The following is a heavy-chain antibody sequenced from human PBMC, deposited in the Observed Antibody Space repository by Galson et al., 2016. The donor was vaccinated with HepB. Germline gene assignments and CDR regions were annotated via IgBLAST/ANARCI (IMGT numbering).Heavy chain of an antibody. D-gene: IGHD6-13*01. CDR3: ARDREQQLPDYIFYYYGMDV. V-gene: IGHV3-30-3*01. Sequence: SLRLSCAASGFALSNYAMHWVRQAPGKGLEWVAVISYDGNKIYYADSVKGRFTLSRDNSKNTLYLQMNSLRPEDTAVYYCARDREQQLPDYIFYYYGMDVWGQGTTVTVSS. CDR2: ISYDGNKI. J-gene: IGHJ6*02. CDR1: GFALSNYA.